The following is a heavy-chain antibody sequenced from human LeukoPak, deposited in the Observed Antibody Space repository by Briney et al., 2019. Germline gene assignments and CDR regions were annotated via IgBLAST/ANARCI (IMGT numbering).Heavy chain of an antibody. CDR2: IRYDGTDK. J-gene: IGHJ4*02. D-gene: IGHD3-9*01. CDR3: AKLQLYYDILTGPLVDH. V-gene: IGHV3-30*02. CDR1: GFTFSSYG. Sequence: PVGSLRLSCAASGFTFSSYGMHWVRQAPGKGLEWVAFIRYDGTDKYYAGSVKGRFTISRDNSKNTLYLQMNSLRAEDTAVYYCAKLQLYYDILTGPLVDHWGQGTLVTVSS.